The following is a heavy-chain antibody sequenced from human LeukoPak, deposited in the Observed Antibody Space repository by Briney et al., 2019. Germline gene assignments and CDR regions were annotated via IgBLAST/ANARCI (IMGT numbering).Heavy chain of an antibody. CDR1: GYSISSGYY. CDR2: IYHSGST. J-gene: IGHJ4*02. V-gene: IGHV4-38-2*02. CDR3: ARVITLYGSGSYYDY. D-gene: IGHD3-10*01. Sequence: SETLSLTCTVSGYSISSGYYWGWIRQPPGQGLEWIGSIYHSGSTYYNPSLKSRVTISVDTSKNQFSLKLSSVTAADTAVYYCARVITLYGSGSYYDYWGQGTLVTVSS.